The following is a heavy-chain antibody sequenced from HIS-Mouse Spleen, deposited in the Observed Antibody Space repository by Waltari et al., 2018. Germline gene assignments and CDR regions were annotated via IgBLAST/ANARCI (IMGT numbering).Heavy chain of an antibody. CDR3: AKIRVGATDY. D-gene: IGHD1-26*01. CDR1: GFTFSSYG. CDR2: ISYDGSNK. Sequence: QVQLVESGGGVVQPGRSLRLSCAASGFTFSSYGMHWVRQAPGKGVGWVAVISYDGSNKYYADSVKGRFTISRDNSKNTLYLQMNSLRAEDTAVYYCAKIRVGATDYWGQGTLVTVSS. J-gene: IGHJ4*02. V-gene: IGHV3-30*18.